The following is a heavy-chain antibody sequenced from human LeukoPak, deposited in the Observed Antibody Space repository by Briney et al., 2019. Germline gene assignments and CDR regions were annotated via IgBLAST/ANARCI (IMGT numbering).Heavy chain of an antibody. J-gene: IGHJ4*02. Sequence: ASVKVSCKVSGYTLTDLSMHWVRQAPGKGLEWMGGFDPEDGETIYAQKFQGRVTMTEDTSTDTAYMELSSLRSEDTAVYYCATVPYIAAAGGYFDYWGQGTLVTVSS. CDR2: FDPEDGET. CDR1: GYTLTDLS. CDR3: ATVPYIAAAGGYFDY. V-gene: IGHV1-24*01. D-gene: IGHD6-13*01.